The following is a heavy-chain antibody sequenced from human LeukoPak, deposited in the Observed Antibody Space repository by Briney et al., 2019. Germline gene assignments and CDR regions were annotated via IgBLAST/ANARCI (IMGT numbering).Heavy chain of an antibody. CDR3: TRDLRVRGYSYGSFDF. CDR1: GFTFSNAW. V-gene: IGHV3-15*01. CDR2: IKSKTDGGIT. J-gene: IGHJ4*02. D-gene: IGHD5-18*01. Sequence: KSGGSLRLSCAASGFTFSNAWMSWVRQAPGKGLEWVGRIKSKTDGGITDYAAPVKGRFTLSRDDSKNTLYLQMNSLKTEDTAVYYCTRDLRVRGYSYGSFDFWGQGTLVTVSS.